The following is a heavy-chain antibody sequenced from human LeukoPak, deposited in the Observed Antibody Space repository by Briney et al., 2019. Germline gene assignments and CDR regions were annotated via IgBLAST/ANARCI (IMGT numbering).Heavy chain of an antibody. CDR2: ISANNGYS. CDR1: GYYG. V-gene: IGHV1-18*01. CDR3: AKSLAFDSSGPLTP. D-gene: IGHD3-22*01. Sequence: ASVKVSCKPSGYYGFTWVRQAPGQGLEWMGWISANNGYSNYAPKFQGRVTMTTDTTTRTAYMELRSLRSDDTAVYYCAKSLAFDSSGPLTPWGQGTLVTVSA. J-gene: IGHJ5*02.